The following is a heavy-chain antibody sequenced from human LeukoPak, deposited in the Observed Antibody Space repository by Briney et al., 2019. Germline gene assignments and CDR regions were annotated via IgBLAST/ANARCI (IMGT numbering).Heavy chain of an antibody. D-gene: IGHD3-10*01. CDR2: ITTSGGST. Sequence: PSVKVSCRASGYTFTSYYMHWVRHAPGQGLEWGGIITTSGGSTSYAQKFQGRVTMTRDTSTSTVFMELSSLRSEDTAVYYCARDSSGRITMVRGVIDDAFDIWGQGTMVTVSS. CDR1: GYTFTSYY. CDR3: ARDSSGRITMVRGVIDDAFDI. V-gene: IGHV1-46*01. J-gene: IGHJ3*02.